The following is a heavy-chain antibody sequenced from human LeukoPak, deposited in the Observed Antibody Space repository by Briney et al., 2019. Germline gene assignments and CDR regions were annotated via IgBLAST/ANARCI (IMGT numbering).Heavy chain of an antibody. CDR1: GFTFSSYG. CDR2: IWYDGSNK. V-gene: IGHV3-33*01. J-gene: IGHJ6*03. CDR3: ARDILEVSGERKPRGYSGYAGYYMDV. Sequence: PGGSLRLSCAASGFTFSSYGMHWVRQAPGKGLEWVAVIWYDGSNKYYADSVKGRFTISRDNSKNTLYLQMNSLRAEDTAVYYCARDILEVSGERKPRGYSGYAGYYMDVWGKGTTVTVSS. D-gene: IGHD5-12*01.